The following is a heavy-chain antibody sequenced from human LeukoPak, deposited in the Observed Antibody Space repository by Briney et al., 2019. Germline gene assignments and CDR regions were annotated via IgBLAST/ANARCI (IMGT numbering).Heavy chain of an antibody. J-gene: IGHJ4*02. V-gene: IGHV3-23*01. CDR1: GFTFSGFA. Sequence: GGSLRLSCAASGFTFSGFAMSWVRQAPGKGLGGASAISGSGGSTYYADSVKGRFTISRDNSKNTLYLQMNSLRAEDTAVYYCAKIAITMVRGVKDYWGQGTLVTVSS. CDR3: AKIAITMVRGVKDY. D-gene: IGHD3-10*01. CDR2: ISGSGGST.